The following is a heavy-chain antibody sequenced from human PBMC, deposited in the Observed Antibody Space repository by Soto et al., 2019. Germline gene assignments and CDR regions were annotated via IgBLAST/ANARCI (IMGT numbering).Heavy chain of an antibody. J-gene: IGHJ4*02. D-gene: IGHD5-18*01. CDR2: INAGNGNT. CDR3: ARGLNGYLHYFDY. CDR1: GYPYTLCS. V-gene: IGHV1-3*01. Sequence: SVKVPHRVSGYPYTLCSIYWVRQAPGQRLEWMGWINAGNGNTKYSQKFQGRVTITRDTSASTAYMELSSLRSEDTAVYYCARGLNGYLHYFDYWGQGTPVTVSS.